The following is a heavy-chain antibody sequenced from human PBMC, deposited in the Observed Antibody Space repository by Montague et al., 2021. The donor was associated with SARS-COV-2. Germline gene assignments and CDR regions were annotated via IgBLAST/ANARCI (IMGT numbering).Heavy chain of an antibody. CDR2: IHHSGST. D-gene: IGHD3-22*01. V-gene: IGHV4-4*02. J-gene: IGHJ4*02. CDR3: ARATLGITMIVVVMTAIDYYFDY. Sequence: SETPSLTCAVSGASIVNTDCWSWVRQPPGKGLEWIGEIHHSGSTNYNPSLKSRVTISVDTSKNQFSLKLSSVTAADTAVYYCARATLGITMIVVVMTAIDYYFDYWGQGNLVTVSS. CDR1: GASIVNTDC.